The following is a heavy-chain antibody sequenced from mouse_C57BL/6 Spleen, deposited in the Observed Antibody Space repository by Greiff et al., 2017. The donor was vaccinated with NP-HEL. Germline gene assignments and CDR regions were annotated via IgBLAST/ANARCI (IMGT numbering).Heavy chain of an antibody. CDR1: GYAFSSSW. D-gene: IGHD1-1*01. J-gene: IGHJ2*01. Sequence: QVQLKESGPELVKPGASVKISCKASGYAFSSSWMNWVKQRPGKGLEWIGRIYPGDGDTNYNGKFKGKATLTADKSSSTAYMQLSSLTSEDSAVYFCATDYGSTLDYWGQGTTLTVSS. CDR3: ATDYGSTLDY. CDR2: IYPGDGDT. V-gene: IGHV1-82*01.